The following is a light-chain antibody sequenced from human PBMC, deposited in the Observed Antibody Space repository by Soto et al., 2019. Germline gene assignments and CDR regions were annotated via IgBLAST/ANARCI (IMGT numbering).Light chain of an antibody. CDR3: QVWDSTSDHPV. CDR1: NIGSNT. CDR2: YDS. V-gene: IGLV3-21*04. Sequence: SYELIQPPSVSVAPGMTARISCGGNNIGSNTVHWYQQKPGQAPVLVIYYDSDRPSGIPERFSGSNSGNTAALTIIRVEAGDEADYFCQVWDSTSDHPVFGGGTKVTVL. J-gene: IGLJ2*01.